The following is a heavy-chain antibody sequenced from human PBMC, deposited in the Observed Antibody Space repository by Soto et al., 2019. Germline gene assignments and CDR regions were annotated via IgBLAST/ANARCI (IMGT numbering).Heavy chain of an antibody. CDR3: ARLYCSASSCYSVGGFDI. CDR2: VWFDGSDK. J-gene: IGHJ3*02. Sequence: QVQLVESGGGVVQPGRSLRLSCAASGFTFSTYGMHWVRQAPGKGLEWVALVWFDGSDKYSSDSVKGRFTISRDNSKNTLYLQMNSLRAEDMAVYYCARLYCSASSCYSVGGFDIWGQGTMVTVSS. CDR1: GFTFSTYG. V-gene: IGHV3-33*01. D-gene: IGHD2-15*01.